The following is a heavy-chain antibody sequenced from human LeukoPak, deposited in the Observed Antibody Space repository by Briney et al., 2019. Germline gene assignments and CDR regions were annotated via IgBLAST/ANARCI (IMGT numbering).Heavy chain of an antibody. J-gene: IGHJ4*02. V-gene: IGHV4-4*02. CDR3: ARRRLGATRNFDY. Sequence: SETLSLTCAVSGVSVSSTYWWTWVRQPPGKGPEWIGEIYHSGTSNYNPSLKSRVTISLDKSNNQFSLRLTSVTAADTAVYYCARRRLGATRNFDYWGQGTLVTVSS. CDR1: GVSVSSTYW. CDR2: IYHSGTS. D-gene: IGHD1-26*01.